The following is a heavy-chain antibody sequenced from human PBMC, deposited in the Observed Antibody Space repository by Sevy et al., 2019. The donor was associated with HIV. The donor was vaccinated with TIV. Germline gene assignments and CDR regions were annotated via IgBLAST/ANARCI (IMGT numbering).Heavy chain of an antibody. V-gene: IGHV1-8*01. CDR1: GYTFTSYD. J-gene: IGHJ6*02. Sequence: ASVKVSCKASGYTFTSYDINWVRQATGQGLEWMGWMNPNSGNTGYAQKFQGRVTMTRHTSISTAYMELSSLRSEDTAVYYCARWCSSWLIYYYYYGMDVWGQGTTVTVSS. CDR2: MNPNSGNT. D-gene: IGHD6-13*01. CDR3: ARWCSSWLIYYYYYGMDV.